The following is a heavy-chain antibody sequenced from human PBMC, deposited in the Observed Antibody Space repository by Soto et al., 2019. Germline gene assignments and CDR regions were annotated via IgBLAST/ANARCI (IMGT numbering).Heavy chain of an antibody. D-gene: IGHD2-15*01. J-gene: IGHJ3*02. Sequence: SETLSLTCTVSGGSISSGGYYWSWIRQHPGKGLEWIGYIYYSGSTYYNPSLKSQVTISVDTSKNQFSLKLSSVTAADTAVYYCARGPDCSGGSCPPDAFDIWGQGTMVTVSS. V-gene: IGHV4-31*01. CDR2: IYYSGST. CDR1: GGSISSGGYY. CDR3: ARGPDCSGGSCPPDAFDI.